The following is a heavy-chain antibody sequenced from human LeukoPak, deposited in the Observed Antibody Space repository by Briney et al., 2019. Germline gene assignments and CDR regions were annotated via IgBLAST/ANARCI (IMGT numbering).Heavy chain of an antibody. CDR1: GGSFSGYY. D-gene: IGHD3-3*01. V-gene: IGHV4-34*01. CDR3: ARGSWSGYYFYFDY. CDR2: INHSGST. Sequence: SETLSLTCAVYGGSFSGYYWSWIRQPPGKGLEWIGEINHSGSTNYNPSLKSRVTISVDTSKNQFSLKLSSVTAADTAVYYCARGSWSGYYFYFDYWGQGTLVTVSS. J-gene: IGHJ4*02.